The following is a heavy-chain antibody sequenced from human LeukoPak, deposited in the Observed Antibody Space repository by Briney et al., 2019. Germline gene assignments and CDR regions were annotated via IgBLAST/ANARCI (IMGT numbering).Heavy chain of an antibody. Sequence: SETLSLTCTVSGGSISTYFWSWIRQPPGKGLEWIGYVYYSGSTNYNPSLKSRVTILVDTSKNQFSLKLTSVTAADTAVYYCSRESGAFSPFGYWGQGTLVTVSS. V-gene: IGHV4-59*12. CDR3: SRESGAFSPFGY. D-gene: IGHD1-26*01. J-gene: IGHJ4*02. CDR1: GGSISTYF. CDR2: VYYSGST.